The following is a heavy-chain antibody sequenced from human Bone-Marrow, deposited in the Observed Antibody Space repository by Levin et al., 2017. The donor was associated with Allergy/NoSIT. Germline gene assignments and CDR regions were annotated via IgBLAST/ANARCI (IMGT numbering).Heavy chain of an antibody. J-gene: IGHJ5*02. D-gene: IGHD6-19*01. CDR2: INHSGST. CDR1: GGSFSGYY. CDR3: ARVRPRGAVAGTSWFDP. V-gene: IGHV4-34*01. Sequence: ASETLSLTCAVYGGSFSGYYWSWIRQPPGKGLEWIGEINHSGSTNYNPSLKSRVTISVDTSKNQFSLKLSSVTAADTAVYYCARVRPRGAVAGTSWFDPWGQGTLVTVSS.